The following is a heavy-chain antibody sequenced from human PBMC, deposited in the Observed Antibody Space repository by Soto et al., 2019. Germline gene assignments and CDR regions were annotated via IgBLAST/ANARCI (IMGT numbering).Heavy chain of an antibody. V-gene: IGHV4-39*01. D-gene: IGHD6-19*01. CDR2: IYYSGST. CDR3: ARAYSSGWEVGYYGMDV. CDR1: GGSISSSSYY. Sequence: PSETLSLTCTVSGGSISSSSYYWGWIRQPPGKGLEWIGSIYYSGSTYYNPSLKSRVTISVDTSKNQFSLKLSSVTAADTAVYYCARAYSSGWEVGYYGMDVWGQGTTVTVSS. J-gene: IGHJ6*02.